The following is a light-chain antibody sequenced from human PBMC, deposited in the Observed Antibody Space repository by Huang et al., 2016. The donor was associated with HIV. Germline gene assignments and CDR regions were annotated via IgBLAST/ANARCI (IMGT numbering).Light chain of an antibody. CDR1: RDVGDT. Sequence: EVAMTQSPVTLSVSPGERVALSCRVSRDVGDTVAWYQHKPGQPPRLLIYCASSLATGVPARVSCSGSGTEFTLTISNMQSEDFAVYYCQQYNNWPRFGQGTKVEIK. CDR2: CAS. CDR3: QQYNNWPR. V-gene: IGKV3-15*01. J-gene: IGKJ1*01.